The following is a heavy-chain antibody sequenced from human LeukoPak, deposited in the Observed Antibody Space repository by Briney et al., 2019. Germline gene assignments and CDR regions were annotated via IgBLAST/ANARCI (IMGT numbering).Heavy chain of an antibody. V-gene: IGHV3-21*01. CDR3: ARVLVPAAYYGMDV. J-gene: IGHJ6*04. Sequence: PGGSLRLSCAASGFTFSSYSMNWDRQVPGKGLEWVSSISSSSSYIYYADSVKGRFTISRDNAKNSLYLQMNSLRAEDTAVYYCARVLVPAAYYGMDVWGKGTTVTVSS. D-gene: IGHD2-2*01. CDR1: GFTFSSYS. CDR2: ISSSSSYI.